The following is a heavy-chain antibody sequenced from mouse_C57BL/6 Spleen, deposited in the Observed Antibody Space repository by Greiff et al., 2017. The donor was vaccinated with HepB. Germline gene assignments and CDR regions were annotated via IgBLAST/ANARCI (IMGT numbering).Heavy chain of an antibody. J-gene: IGHJ3*01. CDR1: GYAFSSSW. D-gene: IGHD2-4*01. CDR2: IYPGDGDT. CDR3: AGVPYDYDVAY. V-gene: IGHV1-82*01. Sequence: VQLQQSGPELVKPGASVKISCKASGYAFSSSWMNWVKQRPGKGLEWIGRIYPGDGDTNYNGKFKGKATLTADKSSCTAYMQLSSLTSEDSAVYYYAGVPYDYDVAYWGQGTLVTVSA.